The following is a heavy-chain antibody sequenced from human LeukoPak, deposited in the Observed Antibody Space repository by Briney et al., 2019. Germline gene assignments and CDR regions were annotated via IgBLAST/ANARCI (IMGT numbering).Heavy chain of an antibody. J-gene: IGHJ5*02. V-gene: IGHV3-74*01. CDR1: GFSLSGYW. Sequence: GSLRLSCVASGFSLSGYWMYWVRQAPGKGLMYISRNNGDGSTTNYADVVKGRFTMSRDNVKNTLYLRMNSLRVEDTAVYYCARDPRNVGLAPWGQGTLVTVSS. CDR2: NNGDGSTT. D-gene: IGHD2-15*01. CDR3: ARDPRNVGLAP.